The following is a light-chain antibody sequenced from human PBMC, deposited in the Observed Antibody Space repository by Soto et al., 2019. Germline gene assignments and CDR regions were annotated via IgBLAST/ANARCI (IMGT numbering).Light chain of an antibody. J-gene: IGKJ4*01. CDR1: QSVLYSSNNKKY. CDR2: WAS. CDR3: QQYYSTPLI. Sequence: DIVMTQSPDSLAVSLGERATINCKSSQSVLYSSNNKKYLAWYQQKPGQPPKLLIYWASTRESGVPDRFSGSGSGTDFTLTISSLQAEDVAVYYCQQYYSTPLIFGGGTKVEIK. V-gene: IGKV4-1*01.